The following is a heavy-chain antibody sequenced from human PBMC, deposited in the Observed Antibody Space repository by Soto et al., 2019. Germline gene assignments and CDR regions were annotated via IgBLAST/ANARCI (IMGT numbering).Heavy chain of an antibody. J-gene: IGHJ6*03. CDR2: IIPIFGIA. Sequence: ASVKVSCKASGGTFSSYAISWVRQAPGQGLEWMGGIIPIFGIANYAQKFQGRVTITADESTSTAYMELSSLRSEDTAVYYCARDYGDYYYYYYMDVWGKGTTVTVSS. D-gene: IGHD4-17*01. CDR3: ARDYGDYYYYYYMDV. CDR1: GGTFSSYA. V-gene: IGHV1-69*13.